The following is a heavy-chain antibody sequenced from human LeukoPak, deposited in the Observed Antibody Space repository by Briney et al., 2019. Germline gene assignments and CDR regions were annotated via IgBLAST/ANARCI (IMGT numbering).Heavy chain of an antibody. CDR3: AKESAATAMIEGPLNY. CDR2: ISAGADVI. CDR1: GFSFRDYP. D-gene: IGHD5-18*01. V-gene: IGHV3-23*01. J-gene: IGHJ4*02. Sequence: GGSLRLSCEAAGFSFRDYPMGWVRRASGKRLEWVSGISAGADVIFYADPVKGRFTISRDNSKNTLYLQMNSLRAEDSAEYYCAKESAATAMIEGPLNYWGQGTLVAVSS.